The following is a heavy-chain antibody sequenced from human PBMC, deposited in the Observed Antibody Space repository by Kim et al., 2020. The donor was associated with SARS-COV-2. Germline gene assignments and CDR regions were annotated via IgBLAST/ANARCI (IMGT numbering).Heavy chain of an antibody. CDR1: GFTFSSYA. CDR2: IYSGGSST. Sequence: GGSLRLSCAASGFTFSSYAMSWVRQAPGKGLEWVSVIYSGGSSTYYADSVKGRFTISRDNSKNTLYLQMNSLRAEDTAVYYCAKGMVAGMRDLVRYGMDVWGQGTTVTVSS. J-gene: IGHJ6*02. V-gene: IGHV3-23*03. CDR3: AKGMVAGMRDLVRYGMDV. D-gene: IGHD6-19*01.